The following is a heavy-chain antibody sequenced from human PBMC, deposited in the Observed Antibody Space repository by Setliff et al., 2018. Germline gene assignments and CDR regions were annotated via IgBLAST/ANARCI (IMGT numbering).Heavy chain of an antibody. Sequence: SETLSLTCTVSGYSISSGNYWGWIRQPPGKGLEWIGSIYHSGSTYYNPSLKSRVTISVDTSKNQFSLKLSSVTAADTAVYYCARGAYIGLDYWGQGTLVTVSS. CDR1: GYSISSGNY. V-gene: IGHV4-38-2*02. D-gene: IGHD4-4*01. CDR2: IYHSGST. J-gene: IGHJ4*02. CDR3: ARGAYIGLDY.